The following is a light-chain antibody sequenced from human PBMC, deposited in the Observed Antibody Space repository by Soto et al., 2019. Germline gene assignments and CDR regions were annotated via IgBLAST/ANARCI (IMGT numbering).Light chain of an antibody. CDR2: KAS. Sequence: DIQMTQSPSTLSASVGDRVTITCRASQSVSSWLAWYQQKPGKAPKLLIYKASSLESGVPSRFSGSGSETEFSLTISSLQPDDFAIYYCQQYNSYLYTFGQGTKLEIK. CDR3: QQYNSYLYT. J-gene: IGKJ2*01. V-gene: IGKV1-5*03. CDR1: QSVSSW.